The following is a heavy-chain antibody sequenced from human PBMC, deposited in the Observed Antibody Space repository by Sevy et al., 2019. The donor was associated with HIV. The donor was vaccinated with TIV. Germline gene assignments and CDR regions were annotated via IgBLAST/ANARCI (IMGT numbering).Heavy chain of an antibody. D-gene: IGHD4-17*01. J-gene: IGHJ4*02. CDR3: ARAAYGDYSGEFDY. CDR1: GITFSSHA. CDR2: ISYDGSNK. V-gene: IGHV3-30-3*01. Sequence: GGSLRLSCAASGITFSSHAMHWVRQAPGKGLEWVTIISYDGSNKDYADSVKGRFTISRDNSKNTLYLQMNSLRAEDTAVYYCARAAYGDYSGEFDYRGQGTLVTVSS.